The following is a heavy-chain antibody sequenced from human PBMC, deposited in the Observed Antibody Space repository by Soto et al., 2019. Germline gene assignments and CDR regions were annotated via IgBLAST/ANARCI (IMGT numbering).Heavy chain of an antibody. D-gene: IGHD1-7*01. Sequence: PSETLSLTCTVSGGSISSYYWSWIRQPPGKGLEWIGYIYYSGSTNYNPSLKSRVTISVDTSKNQFSLKLSSVTAADTAVYYCARSSWNCYYYSGMDVWGQGTTVTVSS. CDR1: GGSISSYY. V-gene: IGHV4-59*01. CDR3: ARSSWNCYYYSGMDV. J-gene: IGHJ6*02. CDR2: IYYSGST.